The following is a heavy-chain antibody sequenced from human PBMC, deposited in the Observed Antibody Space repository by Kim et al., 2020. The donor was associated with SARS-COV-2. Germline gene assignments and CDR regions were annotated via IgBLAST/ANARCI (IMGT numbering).Heavy chain of an antibody. Sequence: YAPTRKFRVTIAVDTSKNQFSLKLSSVAAADTAVYYCASLGKGAVPVDYWGQGTLVTVSS. D-gene: IGHD4-17*01. V-gene: IGHV4-39*01. J-gene: IGHJ4*02. CDR3: ASLGKGAVPVDY.